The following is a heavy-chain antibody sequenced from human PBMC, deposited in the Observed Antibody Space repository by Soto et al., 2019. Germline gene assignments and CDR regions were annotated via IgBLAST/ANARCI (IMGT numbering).Heavy chain of an antibody. Sequence: QVQLRQWGARLLKPSETLSLTCDVYGESFSVNYWSWIRQPPGKGLEWMGEINPSGTVNYNPSLKSRVTMAVDTSRNKSYLTLTSVTAADTSVYYCARTIHNGDYCDYDFDYWGQGMLVTVSS. CDR2: INPSGTV. V-gene: IGHV4-34*01. CDR3: ARTIHNGDYCDYDFDY. J-gene: IGHJ4*02. CDR1: GESFSVNY. D-gene: IGHD4-17*01.